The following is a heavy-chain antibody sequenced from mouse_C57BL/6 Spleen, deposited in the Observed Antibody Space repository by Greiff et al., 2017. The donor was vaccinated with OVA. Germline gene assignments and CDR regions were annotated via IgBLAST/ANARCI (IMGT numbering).Heavy chain of an antibody. J-gene: IGHJ3*01. V-gene: IGHV3-6*01. CDR1: GYSITSGYY. CDR3: VSNLFAY. CDR2: ISYDGSN. Sequence: EVQLQESGPGLVKPSQSLSLSCSVSGYSITSGYYWNWIRQFPGNKLEWMGYISYDGSNNYNPTLKNRSSITLDTSKNQFVLKLNSVTTEDTATYYCVSNLFAYWGQGTLVTVSA. D-gene: IGHD2-5*01.